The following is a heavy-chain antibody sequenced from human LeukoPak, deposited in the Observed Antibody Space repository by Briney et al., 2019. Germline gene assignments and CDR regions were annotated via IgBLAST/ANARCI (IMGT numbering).Heavy chain of an antibody. D-gene: IGHD3-10*01. CDR1: GFNFDDYA. CDR3: GGSGSYHFTSMDV. Sequence: GGSLRLSCAASGFNFDDYAMHWVRQVPGKGLEWVSGISWNGGSIGYADSVKGRFTISRDNAKYSLYLQMNSLRPEDTALYYCGGSGSYHFTSMDVWGQGTTVTVSS. CDR2: ISWNGGSI. J-gene: IGHJ6*02. V-gene: IGHV3-9*01.